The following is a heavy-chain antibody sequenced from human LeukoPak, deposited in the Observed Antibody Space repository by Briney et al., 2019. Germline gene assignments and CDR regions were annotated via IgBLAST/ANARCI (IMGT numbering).Heavy chain of an antibody. CDR1: GFTFSSYW. J-gene: IGHJ4*02. V-gene: IGHV3-74*01. CDR2: INTDGSTT. D-gene: IGHD2-2*01. CDR3: ARVLGYCSSTSCYFDY. Sequence: GGSLRLSCAASGFTFSSYWMHWVRQAPGKGLVWVSRINTDGSTTNYADSVKGRFTISRDNAKNSLYLQMNSLRAEDTAVYYCARVLGYCSSTSCYFDYWGQGTLVTVSS.